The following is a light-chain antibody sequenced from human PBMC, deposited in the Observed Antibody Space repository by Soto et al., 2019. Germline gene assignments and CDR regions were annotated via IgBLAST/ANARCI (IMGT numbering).Light chain of an antibody. CDR3: AAWDDSLSVIYV. CDR2: RNN. V-gene: IGLV1-47*01. Sequence: QSVLTQPPSGSGTPGQRVTISCSGSSSNIGSNYVYWYQQLPGTAPKLLIYRNNQRPSGVPDRFSGSKSGTSASLAISGLRSEDEADYYCAAWDDSLSVIYVFGTGTKVTVL. CDR1: SSNIGSNY. J-gene: IGLJ1*01.